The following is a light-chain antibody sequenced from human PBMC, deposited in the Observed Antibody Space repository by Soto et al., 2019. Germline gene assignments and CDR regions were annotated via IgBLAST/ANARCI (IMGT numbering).Light chain of an antibody. V-gene: IGLV2-11*01. CDR3: CSYAGSYLVL. CDR1: SSDVGGYNY. Sequence: QSALTQPRSVSGSPGQSVTISCTGTSSDVGGYNYVSWYQHHPGKAPKLMIYDVNKWPSGVPDRFSGSKSGNTASLTISGLQAEDEADYYCCSYAGSYLVLFGGGTKVTVL. J-gene: IGLJ2*01. CDR2: DVN.